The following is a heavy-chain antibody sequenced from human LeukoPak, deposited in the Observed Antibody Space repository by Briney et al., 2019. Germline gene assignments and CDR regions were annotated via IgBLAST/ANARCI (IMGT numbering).Heavy chain of an antibody. CDR3: GSNRRTYYYYYYMDV. D-gene: IGHD1-14*01. V-gene: IGHV3-23*01. CDR1: GFTFSSYA. J-gene: IGHJ6*03. CDR2: ISGSGCST. Sequence: GGSLRLSCASSGFTFSSYAMSWVRQAPGKGLEWVSAISGSGCSTYYADSVKGRFTISRDNSKNTLYLQMNSLRAEDTAVYYCGSNRRTYYYYYYMDVWGKGTTVTVSS.